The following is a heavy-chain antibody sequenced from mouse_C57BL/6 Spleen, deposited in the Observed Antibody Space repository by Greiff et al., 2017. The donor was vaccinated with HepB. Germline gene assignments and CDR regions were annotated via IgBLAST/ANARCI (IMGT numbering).Heavy chain of an antibody. Sequence: EVNVVESGGDLVKPGGSLKLSCAASGFTFSSYGMSWVRQTPDKRLEWVATISSGGSYTYYPDSVKGRFTISRDNAKNTLYLQMSSLKSEDTAMYYCARQGVTTDWYFDVWGTGTTVTVSS. V-gene: IGHV5-6*01. CDR1: GFTFSSYG. CDR2: ISSGGSYT. J-gene: IGHJ1*03. CDR3: ARQGVTTDWYFDV. D-gene: IGHD2-2*01.